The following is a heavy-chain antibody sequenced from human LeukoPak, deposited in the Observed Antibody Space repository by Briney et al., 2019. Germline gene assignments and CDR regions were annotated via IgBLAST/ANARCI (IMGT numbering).Heavy chain of an antibody. Sequence: ASVKVSCKVSGYTLTELSMHWARQAPGKGLEWMGGFDPEDGETIYAQKFQGRVTMTEDTSTDTAYMELSSLRSEDTAVYYCATVTGDCSSTSCRYNWFDPWGQGTLVTVSS. D-gene: IGHD2-2*01. CDR3: ATVTGDCSSTSCRYNWFDP. J-gene: IGHJ5*02. V-gene: IGHV1-24*01. CDR1: GYTLTELS. CDR2: FDPEDGET.